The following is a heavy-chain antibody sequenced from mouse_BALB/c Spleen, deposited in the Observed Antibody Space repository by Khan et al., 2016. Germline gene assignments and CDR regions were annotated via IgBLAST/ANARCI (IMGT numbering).Heavy chain of an antibody. Sequence: VQLQQSGTVLARPGASVKMSCKASGYTFTSYWMHWVKQRPGQGLEWIGAIYPGNSDTSYNQKFKGKAKLTAVTSTSTAYMELSSLTKEDSAVYYCTRWGGNYPPYAMDYWGQGTSVTVSS. CDR3: TRWGGNYPPYAMDY. J-gene: IGHJ4*01. V-gene: IGHV1-5*01. CDR2: IYPGNSDT. CDR1: GYTFTSYW. D-gene: IGHD2-1*01.